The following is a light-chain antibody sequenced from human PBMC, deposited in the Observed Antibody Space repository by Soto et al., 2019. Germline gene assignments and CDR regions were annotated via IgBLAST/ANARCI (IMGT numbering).Light chain of an antibody. CDR3: QQRSNLLT. CDR2: EAS. J-gene: IGKJ4*01. Sequence: EIVLTQSPDTLSLSPGERATLSCRASQSVSSDLAWYQQKPGQAPRLLIYEASNRATGIPARFSGSGSGTDFTLTISSLEPEDFAVYYCQQRSNLLTFGGGTKVEIK. V-gene: IGKV3-11*01. CDR1: QSVSSD.